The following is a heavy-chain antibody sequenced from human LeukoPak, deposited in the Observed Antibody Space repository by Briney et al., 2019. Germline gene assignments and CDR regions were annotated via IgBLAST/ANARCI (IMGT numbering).Heavy chain of an antibody. V-gene: IGHV1-18*01. D-gene: IGHD5-12*01. J-gene: IGHJ4*02. CDR1: GYTFTSYG. CDR2: ISAYNGNT. Sequence: ASVKVSCKASGYTFTSYGISWVRQAPGQGLEWMGWISAYNGNTNYAQKFQGRVAMTRNTSISTAYMELSSLRSEDTAVYYCARGSHSGGDYWGQGTLVTVSS. CDR3: ARGSHSGGDY.